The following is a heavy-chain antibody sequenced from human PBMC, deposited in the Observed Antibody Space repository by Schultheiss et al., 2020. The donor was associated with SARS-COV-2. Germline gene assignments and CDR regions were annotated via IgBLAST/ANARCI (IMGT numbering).Heavy chain of an antibody. V-gene: IGHV4-30-4*07. CDR2: IYYSGST. CDR1: GGSISSGGYS. D-gene: IGHD4-11*01. Sequence: SETLSLTCAVSGGSISSGGYSWSWIRQPPGKGLEWIGYIYYSGSTYYNPSLKSLVTISVDTSKNQFSLKLSSVTAEDTAVYYCAKLSTVTTDLAYWGQGTLVTVSS. CDR3: AKLSTVTTDLAY. J-gene: IGHJ4*02.